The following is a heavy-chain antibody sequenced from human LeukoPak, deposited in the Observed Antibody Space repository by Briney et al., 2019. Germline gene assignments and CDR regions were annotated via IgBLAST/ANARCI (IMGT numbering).Heavy chain of an antibody. V-gene: IGHV4-38-2*02. CDR3: ARDSAETN. Sequence: TETLSLTCTVSGYSISSGYYWGWIRQPPGKGLEWIGSIYHSGSTYYNPSLKSRVTISVDTSKNQFSLKLSSVTAADTAVYYCARDSAETNWGQGTLVTVSS. J-gene: IGHJ1*01. CDR2: IYHSGST. CDR1: GYSISSGYY. D-gene: IGHD1/OR15-1a*01.